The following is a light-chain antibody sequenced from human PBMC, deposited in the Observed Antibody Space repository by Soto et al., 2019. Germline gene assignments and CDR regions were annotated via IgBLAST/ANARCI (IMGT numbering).Light chain of an antibody. J-gene: IGLJ1*01. CDR2: EVT. CDR1: RRDVGGYNY. Sequence: QSALTQPASVSGSPGQSITISCTGTRRDVGGYNYVSWYQQYPGKSPKLLIYEVTHRPSGVPDRFSGSKSGTSASLAISGLQSEDEADYYCAAWDDSLNGFYVFGTGTKVTVL. CDR3: AAWDDSLNGFYV. V-gene: IGLV2-14*01.